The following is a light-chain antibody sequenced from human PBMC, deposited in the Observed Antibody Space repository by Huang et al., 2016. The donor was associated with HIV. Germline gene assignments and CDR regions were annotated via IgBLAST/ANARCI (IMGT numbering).Light chain of an antibody. Sequence: EIVMTQSPATLSVSPGQRVTLSCRASQSVSSNLAWYQQKPGRAPRLLIVGASTRATGIPARFSGSGSATEFTLPISSLQSEDFAVYHCQQYDNWPTWTFGLGTRVEIK. J-gene: IGKJ1*01. CDR2: GAS. CDR3: QQYDNWPTWT. CDR1: QSVSSN. V-gene: IGKV3-15*01.